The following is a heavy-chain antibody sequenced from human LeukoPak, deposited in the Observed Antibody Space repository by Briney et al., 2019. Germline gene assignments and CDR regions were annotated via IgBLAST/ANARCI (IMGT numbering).Heavy chain of an antibody. CDR2: ISSSSSYI. CDR1: GFTFSSYS. CDR3: ARDRYGLRYNYYYYYMDV. Sequence: GGSLRLSCAASGFTFSSYSMNWVRQAPGKGLEWVTSISSSSSYIYYADSVKGRFTISRDNAKNSLYLQMNSLRAEDTAVYYCARDRYGLRYNYYYYYMDVWGKGTTVTVSS. J-gene: IGHJ6*03. V-gene: IGHV3-21*01. D-gene: IGHD3-9*01.